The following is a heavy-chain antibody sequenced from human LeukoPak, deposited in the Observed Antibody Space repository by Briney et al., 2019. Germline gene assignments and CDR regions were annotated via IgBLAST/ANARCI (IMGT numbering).Heavy chain of an antibody. CDR3: ARVPDYYDSSGHHCYGMDV. J-gene: IGHJ6*02. CDR1: GFTFSSYS. Sequence: GGSLRLSCAASGFTFSSYSMNWVRQAPGKGLEWVSSISSSSSYIYYADSVKGRFTISRDNAKNSLYLQMNSLRAEDTALYYCARVPDYYDSSGHHCYGMDVWRQGTTVTVSS. CDR2: ISSSSSYI. D-gene: IGHD3-22*01. V-gene: IGHV3-21*01.